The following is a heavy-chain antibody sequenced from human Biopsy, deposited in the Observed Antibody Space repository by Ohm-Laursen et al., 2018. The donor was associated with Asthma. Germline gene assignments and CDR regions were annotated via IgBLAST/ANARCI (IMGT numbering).Heavy chain of an antibody. CDR1: GGSFSNLA. CDR3: ARGYGGYDRIQYYYNGMGV. D-gene: IGHD5-12*01. J-gene: IGHJ6*02. V-gene: IGHV1-69*13. Sequence: ASVKVSCKASGGSFSNLAFSWARQAPGQGLERMGGVIPLLDTGDYAQKFPGRATITADESTSTCYMELRSLTSEDMAVYFCARGYGGYDRIQYYYNGMGVWGQGTTVTVS. CDR2: VIPLLDTG.